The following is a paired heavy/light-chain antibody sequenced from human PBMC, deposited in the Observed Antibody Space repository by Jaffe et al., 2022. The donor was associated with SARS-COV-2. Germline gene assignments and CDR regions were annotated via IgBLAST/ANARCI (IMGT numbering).Heavy chain of an antibody. V-gene: IGHV3-21*01. D-gene: IGHD3-22*01. J-gene: IGHJ4*02. CDR2: ISGDCTYI. CDR1: GFPFSAYS. Sequence: EVQLVESGGGLVKPGGSLRLSCAASGFPFSAYSMNWVRQAPGKEPEWVSSISGDCTYIFYADSVKGRFTISRDNAKNSLYLQMNSLRAEDTAMYYCASGLQGEDGGYYYSFYFDRWGQGTLVTVSS. CDR3: ASGLQGEDGGYYYSFYFDR.
Light chain of an antibody. CDR2: KAS. V-gene: IGKV1-5*03. CDR3: QQYTSFYT. CDR1: QSISSW. J-gene: IGKJ2*01. Sequence: DIQMTQSPSTLSASVGDRVTITCRASQSISSWLAWYQQKPGKAPKLLIYKASRLESGVPSRFSGSGSGTDFTLTISSLQPDDFATYYCQQYTSFYTFGQGTKLEVK.